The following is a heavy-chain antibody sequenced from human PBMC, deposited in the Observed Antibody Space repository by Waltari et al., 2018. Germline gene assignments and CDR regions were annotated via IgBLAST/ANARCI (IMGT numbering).Heavy chain of an antibody. V-gene: IGHV4-39*07. D-gene: IGHD6-13*01. CDR2: IYYSGST. Sequence: QLQLQESGPGLVKPSETLSLTCTVSGGSISSSSYYWGWIRQPPGKGLEWIGSIYYSGSTYYNPSRKSRVTISVDTSKNQFSLKLSSVTAADTAVYYCARNIREQQLAWFDPWGQGTLVTVSS. CDR1: GGSISSSSYY. CDR3: ARNIREQQLAWFDP. J-gene: IGHJ5*02.